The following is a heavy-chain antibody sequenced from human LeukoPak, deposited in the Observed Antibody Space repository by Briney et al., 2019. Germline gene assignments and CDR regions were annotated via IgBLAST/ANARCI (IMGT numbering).Heavy chain of an antibody. CDR3: ARLRWIIAAAGSPFPLYNWFDP. CDR2: IYHSGKT. J-gene: IGHJ5*02. D-gene: IGHD6-13*01. Sequence: SETLSLTCKVSGYSINSGYYWGWIRQPPGKGLEWIGSIYHSGKTYYNPSLKSRVTISVETSKNQFSLKLSSMTAADTAVYYCARLRWIIAAAGSPFPLYNWFDPWGQGTLVTVSS. V-gene: IGHV4-38-2*02. CDR1: GYSINSGYY.